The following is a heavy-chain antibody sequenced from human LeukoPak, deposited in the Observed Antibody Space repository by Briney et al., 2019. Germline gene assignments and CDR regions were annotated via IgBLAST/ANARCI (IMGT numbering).Heavy chain of an antibody. CDR1: GFTVSSNY. Sequence: GGSLRLSCAASGFTVSSNYMSWVRQAPGKGLEWVSVIYSGGSTYYADSVKGRFTISRDNSKNTLYLQMNSLRAKDAAVYYCASCSSGWPYYYYYGMDVWGQGTTVTVSS. V-gene: IGHV3-66*01. J-gene: IGHJ6*02. CDR2: IYSGGST. CDR3: ASCSSGWPYYYYYGMDV. D-gene: IGHD6-19*01.